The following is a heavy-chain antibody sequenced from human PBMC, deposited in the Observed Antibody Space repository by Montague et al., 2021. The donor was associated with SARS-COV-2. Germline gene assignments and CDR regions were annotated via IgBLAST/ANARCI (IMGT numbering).Heavy chain of an antibody. CDR3: AKPLWFGELLAIGDY. V-gene: IGHV3-30*18. J-gene: IGHJ4*02. CDR1: GFTFSSYG. CDR2: ISYDGSNK. D-gene: IGHD3-10*01. Sequence: SLRLSCAASGFTFSSYGMHWVRQAPGKGLEWVAVISYDGSNKYYADSVKGRFTISRDNSKNTLYLQMNSLRAEDTAVYYCAKPLWFGELLAIGDYWGQGTLVTVSS.